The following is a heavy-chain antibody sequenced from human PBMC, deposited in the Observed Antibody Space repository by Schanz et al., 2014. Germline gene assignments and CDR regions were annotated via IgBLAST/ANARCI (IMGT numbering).Heavy chain of an antibody. V-gene: IGHV3-48*01. D-gene: IGHD1-26*01. CDR2: ISGSSRTI. CDR1: GFTFSSYS. J-gene: IGHJ4*02. Sequence: EVQLVESGGGLVQPGKSLRLSCAASGFTFSSYSMNWVRQAPGKGLEWVSYISGSSRTIYYADSMKGRFTVSRDNAENALYLQMNSLRAEDTGLYFCARGGSGSHYRLDYWGQGTLVTVSS. CDR3: ARGGSGSHYRLDY.